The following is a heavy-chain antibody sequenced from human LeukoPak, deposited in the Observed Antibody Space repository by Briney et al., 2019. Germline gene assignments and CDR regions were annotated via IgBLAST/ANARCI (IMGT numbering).Heavy chain of an antibody. Sequence: ASVKVSCKASGYTFTSYGISWVRQAPGQGLEWMGGISAYTGNTNYAQKLQVRVTMPTDPATSQAYMELSSLRSEDTAVYYCARQGYGGNPQGAADYWGQGTLVTVSS. D-gene: IGHD4-23*01. V-gene: IGHV1-18*01. J-gene: IGHJ4*02. CDR1: GYTFTSYG. CDR3: ARQGYGGNPQGAADY. CDR2: ISAYTGNT.